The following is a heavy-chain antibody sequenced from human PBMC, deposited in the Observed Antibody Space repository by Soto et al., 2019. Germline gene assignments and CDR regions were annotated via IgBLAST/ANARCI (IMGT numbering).Heavy chain of an antibody. V-gene: IGHV3-21*01. D-gene: IGHD3-10*01. Sequence: PGGSLSLSCAASGFTFTTYSLTWVRQAPGKGLEWVSSISSSGTYIFYADSVKGRFTISRDNAKNSLYLQMNSLRADDTAVYFCARDRARTTNAFDIWGQGTMVTVSS. CDR2: ISSSGTYI. CDR1: GFTFTTYS. J-gene: IGHJ3*02. CDR3: ARDRARTTNAFDI.